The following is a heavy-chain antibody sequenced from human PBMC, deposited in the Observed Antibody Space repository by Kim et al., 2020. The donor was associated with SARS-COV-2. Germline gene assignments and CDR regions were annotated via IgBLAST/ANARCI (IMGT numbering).Heavy chain of an antibody. D-gene: IGHD3-16*01. J-gene: IGHJ4*02. Sequence: ASVKVSCKASGYTFTGYYMHWVRQAPGQGLEWMGRINPNSGGTNYAQKFQGRVTMTRDTSISTAYMELSRLRSDDTAVYYCARVKRGGDLHFDYWGQGTLVTVSS. CDR2: INPNSGGT. CDR3: ARVKRGGDLHFDY. V-gene: IGHV1-2*06. CDR1: GYTFTGYY.